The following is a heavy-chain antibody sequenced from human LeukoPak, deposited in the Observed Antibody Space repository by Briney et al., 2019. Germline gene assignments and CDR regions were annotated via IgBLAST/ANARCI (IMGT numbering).Heavy chain of an antibody. CDR3: ARDLTGEGVGAFDI. J-gene: IGHJ3*02. CDR2: MKQDGSEK. CDR1: GFTFSRYW. V-gene: IGHV3-7*01. D-gene: IGHD7-27*01. Sequence: KPGGSLRLSCAASGFTFSRYWMTWVRQAPGKGLEWVAHMKQDGSEKYYVDSVKGRFTISRDNDKTSLYLQMSRLRAEDTAVYYCARDLTGEGVGAFDIWGQGTMVTVSS.